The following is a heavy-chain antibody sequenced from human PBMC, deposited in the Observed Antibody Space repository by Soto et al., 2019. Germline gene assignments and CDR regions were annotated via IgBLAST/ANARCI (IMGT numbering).Heavy chain of an antibody. J-gene: IGHJ6*02. CDR1: GFTFSSYW. CDR3: ARSSIYYGIEL. D-gene: IGHD6-19*01. CDR2: INSDGSRT. Sequence: GGSLRLSCAASGFTFSSYWMHWVRQAPGKGLVWVSRINSDGSRTSYADSAKGRFTISRDNAKNTVYLQMNSLRAEDTAVYYCARSSIYYGIELWGQGTTVTVSS. V-gene: IGHV3-74*01.